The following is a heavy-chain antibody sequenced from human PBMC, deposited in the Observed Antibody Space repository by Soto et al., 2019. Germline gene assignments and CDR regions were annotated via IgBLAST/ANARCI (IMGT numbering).Heavy chain of an antibody. CDR2: ISYDGSNK. Sequence: GGALRLSCAASGFTFSSYRMHWVRQAPGKGLECVAVISYDGSNKYYADSVKGRFTISRDNSKNTLYLQMNSLRAEDTAVYYCAKELVGSSPHWGQGTLVTVSS. J-gene: IGHJ4*02. CDR3: AKELVGSSPH. CDR1: GFTFSSYR. V-gene: IGHV3-30*18. D-gene: IGHD6-13*01.